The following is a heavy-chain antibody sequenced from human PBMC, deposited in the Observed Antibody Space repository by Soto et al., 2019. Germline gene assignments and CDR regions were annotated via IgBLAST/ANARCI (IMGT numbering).Heavy chain of an antibody. J-gene: IGHJ3*02. CDR3: ATGPTPAFDI. Sequence: GGPLRLSCAASVFTFSTFGIHWVRHAPAQGLVWGSRLISDESTTIYADFAKGRFTISRDNPQNTLYLQISSLSLEDTAMYYCATGPTPAFDIGGLGTMVTVS. CDR2: LISDESTT. CDR1: VFTFSTFG. V-gene: IGHV3-74*01. D-gene: IGHD2-15*01.